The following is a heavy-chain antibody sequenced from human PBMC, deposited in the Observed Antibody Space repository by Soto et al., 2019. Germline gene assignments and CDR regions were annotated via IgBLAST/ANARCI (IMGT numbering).Heavy chain of an antibody. CDR1: GFTFSDYD. CDR3: ARDPPGIAVDHSSYYAMDV. J-gene: IGHJ6*02. V-gene: IGHV3-11*01. Sequence: QVELVESGGGLAKPGGSLRLSCAASGFTFSDYDMSWIRQAPGKGLEWVSYTSSSGSTIYYADSVKGRFTMSRDNAKNSIYLHMDSLRVEDTAVYYCARDPPGIAVDHSSYYAMDVWAQGTTVTVSS. CDR2: TSSSGSTI. D-gene: IGHD6-19*01.